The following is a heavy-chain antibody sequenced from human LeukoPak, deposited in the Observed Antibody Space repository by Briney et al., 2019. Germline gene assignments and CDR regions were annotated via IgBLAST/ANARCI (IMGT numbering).Heavy chain of an antibody. CDR2: ISGSGGGT. Sequence: GSLKLSCAASGFTFSSYAMSWVRQAPGKGLEWVSSISGSGGGTYYADSVKGRFSISRDNSKNTLDLQMNSLRGEDTAVYYCAKGASGNSMSYFDYWGQGTLVTAPS. V-gene: IGHV3-23*01. CDR3: AKGASGNSMSYFDY. J-gene: IGHJ4*02. D-gene: IGHD1-26*01. CDR1: GFTFSSYA.